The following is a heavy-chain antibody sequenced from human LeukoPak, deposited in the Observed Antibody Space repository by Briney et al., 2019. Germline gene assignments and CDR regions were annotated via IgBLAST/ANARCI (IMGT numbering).Heavy chain of an antibody. Sequence: SVKVSCKASGYTFTGYYMHWVRQAPGQGLQWVGRIIPIVDVTSYAQNFKGRVTVTADESTTTAYMELSSLRSEDTAVYYCAREVGDREFYFDYWGQGTLVTVSS. CDR1: GYTFTGYY. CDR3: AREVGDREFYFDY. V-gene: IGHV1-69*04. CDR2: IIPIVDVT. D-gene: IGHD1-26*01. J-gene: IGHJ4*02.